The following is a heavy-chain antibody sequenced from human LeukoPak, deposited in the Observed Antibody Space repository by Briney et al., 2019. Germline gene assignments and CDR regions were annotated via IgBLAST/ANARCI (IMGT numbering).Heavy chain of an antibody. CDR1: GGSISSGSYY. V-gene: IGHV4-61*02. Sequence: SETLSLTCTVSGGSISSGSYYWSWIRQPAGKGLEWIGRIYTSGSTNYNPSLKSRVTISVDTSKNQFSLKLSSVTAADTAVYYCVREAPPPYYYGSGSYLFDYWGQGTLVTVSS. J-gene: IGHJ4*02. CDR2: IYTSGST. CDR3: VREAPPPYYYGSGSYLFDY. D-gene: IGHD3-10*01.